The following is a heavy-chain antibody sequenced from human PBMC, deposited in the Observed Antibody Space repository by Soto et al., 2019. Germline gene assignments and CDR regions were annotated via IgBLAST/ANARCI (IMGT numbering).Heavy chain of an antibody. CDR2: INPGGGST. Sequence: QVQLLQSGAEVRKLGAAVRLSCAASGDTSTTSYIHWVRLAPGQGLEWVGMINPGGGSTNYAQNFQHRVTMTTDTSTRTVYLEISSLRFDDTAVYYCAREAYGDSVPGYWGQGTLVTVSS. J-gene: IGHJ4*02. V-gene: IGHV1-46*01. CDR3: AREAYGDSVPGY. D-gene: IGHD4-17*01. CDR1: GDTSTTSY.